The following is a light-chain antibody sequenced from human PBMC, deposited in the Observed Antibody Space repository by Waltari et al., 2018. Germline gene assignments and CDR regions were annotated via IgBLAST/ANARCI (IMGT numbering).Light chain of an antibody. CDR1: QSVSKY. CDR2: GAS. J-gene: IGKJ1*01. V-gene: IGKV3-20*01. CDR3: QQYVSLPAT. Sequence: EIVLTQSPGTLSLSPWDRAILSCRARQSVSKYLAWYQQKPGQAPRLLIYGASSRATGIPDRFSGSGSGTAFSLTISRLEPEDFAVYYCQQYVSLPATFGQGTKVEIE.